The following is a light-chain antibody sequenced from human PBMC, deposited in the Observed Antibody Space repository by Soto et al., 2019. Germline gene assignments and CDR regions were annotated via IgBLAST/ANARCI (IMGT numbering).Light chain of an antibody. CDR3: QQYET. CDR1: QSVLYSSNNMNY. Sequence: DVVLTQSPDSLAVSLGERATIICKSSQSVLYSSNNMNYLAWYQQKAGQPPKLLIYWASTRESGVPDRFGGSGSGTEFTLTINSLQAEDVAVYYCQQYETFGQGTKVDI. CDR2: WAS. J-gene: IGKJ1*01. V-gene: IGKV4-1*01.